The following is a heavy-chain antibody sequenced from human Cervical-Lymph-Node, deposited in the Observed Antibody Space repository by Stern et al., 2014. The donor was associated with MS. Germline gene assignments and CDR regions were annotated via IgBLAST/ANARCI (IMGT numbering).Heavy chain of an antibody. V-gene: IGHV1-18*01. CDR2: ISAYNGDT. CDR3: ARGPNL. CDR1: GYSFTDYG. Sequence: VQLVESGAAVKKPGASVKVSCKASGYSFTDYGFHWVRQAPGQGLEWMGWISAYNGDTNYAQKFRDRVTMTTDTSTSTGYMELRSLRSDDTAVFYCARGPNLWGQGTLVTVSS. D-gene: IGHD1-1*01. J-gene: IGHJ4*02.